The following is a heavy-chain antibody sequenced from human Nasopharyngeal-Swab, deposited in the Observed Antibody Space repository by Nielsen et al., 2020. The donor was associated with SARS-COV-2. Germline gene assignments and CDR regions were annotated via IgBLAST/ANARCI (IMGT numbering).Heavy chain of an antibody. CDR1: GFTFSSYA. CDR2: ISGSGGST. CDR3: AKVVLLWFGELTGSPGWFDP. D-gene: IGHD3-10*01. Sequence: GESLKISCAASGFTFSSYAMSWVRQAPGKGPEWVSAISGSGGSTYYADSVKGRFTISRDNSKNTLYLQMNSLRAEDTAVYYCAKVVLLWFGELTGSPGWFDPWGQGTLVTVSS. V-gene: IGHV3-23*01. J-gene: IGHJ5*02.